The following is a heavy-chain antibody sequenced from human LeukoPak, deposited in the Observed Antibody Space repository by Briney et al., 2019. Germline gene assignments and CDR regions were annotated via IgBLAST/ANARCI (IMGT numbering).Heavy chain of an antibody. CDR1: GFTVSTNY. Sequence: PGESLRLSCVASGFTVSTNYMTWVRQAPGKGLEWVSLIYSGGRTYFADSVKGRFTISRDDSENTLYLHMKSLRAEDTAVYYCARETTTSGAFDIWGQGTMVTVSS. CDR2: IYSGGRT. CDR3: ARETTTSGAFDI. J-gene: IGHJ3*02. D-gene: IGHD4-11*01. V-gene: IGHV3-66*01.